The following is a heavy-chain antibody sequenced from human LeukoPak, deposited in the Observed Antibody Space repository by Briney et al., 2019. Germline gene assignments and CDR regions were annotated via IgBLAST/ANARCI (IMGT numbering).Heavy chain of an antibody. V-gene: IGHV3-21*01. D-gene: IGHD1-26*01. Sequence: GGSLRLSCAASGFSFSAYGMNWVRQAPGKGLEWVSSISSSSSYIYYADSVKGRFTISRDNAKNSLYLQMNSLRAEDTAVYYCARVRWELDYDAFDIWGQGTMVTVSS. J-gene: IGHJ3*02. CDR1: GFSFSAYG. CDR2: ISSSSSYI. CDR3: ARVRWELDYDAFDI.